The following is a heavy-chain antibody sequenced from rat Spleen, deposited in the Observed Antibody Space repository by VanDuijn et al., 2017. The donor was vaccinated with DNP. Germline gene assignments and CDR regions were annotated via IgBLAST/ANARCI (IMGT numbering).Heavy chain of an antibody. Sequence: EVKLVESGGGLVQPGRSLKLSCAASGFNFKDYWMGWVRQAPGKGLEWIGEINEDSTIINYTPSLNYKVSFSRDNAQNTLFLQMSELGSEDTGLYYCVTRGDPYDNWFAYWGRGTLVTVSS. CDR3: VTRGDPYDNWFAY. CDR1: GFNFKDYW. D-gene: IGHD1-11*01. CDR2: INEDSTII. J-gene: IGHJ3*01. V-gene: IGHV4-2*01.